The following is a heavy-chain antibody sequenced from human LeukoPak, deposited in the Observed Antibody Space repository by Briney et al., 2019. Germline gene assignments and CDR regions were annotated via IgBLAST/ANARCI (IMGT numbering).Heavy chain of an antibody. CDR2: INSDGSST. CDR1: GSTFSSYW. Sequence: GGSLRLSCAASGSTFSSYWMHWVRQAPGKGLVWVSRINSDGSSTSYADSVKGRFTTSRDNAKNTLYLQMNSLRAEDTAVYYCARVSSPLQTYYYDSSGDYYFDYWGQGTLVTVSS. J-gene: IGHJ4*02. D-gene: IGHD3-22*01. CDR3: ARVSSPLQTYYYDSSGDYYFDY. V-gene: IGHV3-74*01.